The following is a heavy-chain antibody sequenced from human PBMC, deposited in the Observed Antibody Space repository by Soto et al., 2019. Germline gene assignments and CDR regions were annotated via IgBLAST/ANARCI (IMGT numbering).Heavy chain of an antibody. CDR2: IASDGGEK. D-gene: IGHD1-1*01. CDR3: ARGGLEWNFDY. Sequence: QVHLVESGGGVVQPGRSLRLSCVASGFTFRNYGMHWVRQAPGKGLEWLAVIASDGGEKYYADSMEGRFIISRDNSENKLFLEMNNLRGDETAIYYCARGGLEWNFDYWGQGTLVTVSS. V-gene: IGHV3-30*03. CDR1: GFTFRNYG. J-gene: IGHJ4*02.